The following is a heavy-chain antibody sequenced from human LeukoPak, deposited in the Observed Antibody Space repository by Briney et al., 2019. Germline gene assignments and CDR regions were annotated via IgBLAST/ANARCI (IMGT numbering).Heavy chain of an antibody. V-gene: IGHV4-34*01. CDR1: GGSFSGYY. Sequence: SETLSLTCAVYGGSFSGYYWSWIRQPPGKGLEWIGEINHSGSTNYNPSLKSRVTISVDTSKNQFSLELSSVTAADTAVYFCARARIAVAGTNYFDYWGQGTLVTVSS. D-gene: IGHD6-19*01. CDR3: ARARIAVAGTNYFDY. CDR2: INHSGST. J-gene: IGHJ4*02.